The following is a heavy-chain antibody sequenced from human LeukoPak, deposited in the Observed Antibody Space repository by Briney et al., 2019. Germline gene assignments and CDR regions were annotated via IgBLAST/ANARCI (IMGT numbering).Heavy chain of an antibody. D-gene: IGHD4-17*01. CDR3: ARDPYNGYYGDDYYYYMDV. V-gene: IGHV3-23*01. CDR2: ISGSGGST. CDR1: GFTFSSYG. Sequence: GGTLRLSCAASGFTFSSYGMSWVRQAPGKGLEWFSAISGSGGSTYYADSVKGRFTISRDNSKNTLYLQMNSLRAEDTAVYYCARDPYNGYYGDDYYYYMDVWGKGTTVTISS. J-gene: IGHJ6*03.